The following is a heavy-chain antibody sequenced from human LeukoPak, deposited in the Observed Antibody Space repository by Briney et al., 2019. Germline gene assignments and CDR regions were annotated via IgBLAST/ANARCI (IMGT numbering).Heavy chain of an antibody. V-gene: IGHV1-69*13. CDR1: GYTFTSYA. D-gene: IGHD3-10*01. CDR2: IIPIFGTA. Sequence: ASVKVSCKASGYTFTSYAISWVRQAPGQGLEWMGGIIPIFGTANYAQKFQGRVTITADESTSTAYMELSSLRSEDTAVYYCARDYYYGSGLRNYFDYWGQGTLVTVSS. J-gene: IGHJ4*02. CDR3: ARDYYYGSGLRNYFDY.